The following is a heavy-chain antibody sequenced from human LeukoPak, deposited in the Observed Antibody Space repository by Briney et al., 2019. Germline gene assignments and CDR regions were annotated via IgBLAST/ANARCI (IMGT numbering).Heavy chain of an antibody. J-gene: IGHJ5*02. CDR2: IYYTGNT. Sequence: SETLSLTCTVSGGAISYYYWDWIRQPPGKGLEWIGYIYYTGNTNYNPSLKSRVTISVDTSKNQFSLKLSSVTAADTAVYYCARDRLQLQSWGQGTLVTVSS. V-gene: IGHV4-59*01. CDR1: GGAISYYY. D-gene: IGHD5-24*01. CDR3: ARDRLQLQS.